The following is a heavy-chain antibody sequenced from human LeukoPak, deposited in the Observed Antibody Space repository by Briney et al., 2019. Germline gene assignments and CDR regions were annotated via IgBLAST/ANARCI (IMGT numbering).Heavy chain of an antibody. V-gene: IGHV3-7*01. D-gene: IGHD3-9*01. CDR1: GFTFSSYW. Sequence: GSLRLFCAASGFTFSSYWMSWVRPAPGKGLEWVANIKQDGREKYYVDSVKGRFTISRDNAKNSLYLQMNSLRAEDTAVYYCARGWLARYYYYYGMDVWGQATTVTVSS. J-gene: IGHJ6*02. CDR3: ARGWLARYYYYYGMDV. CDR2: IKQDGREK.